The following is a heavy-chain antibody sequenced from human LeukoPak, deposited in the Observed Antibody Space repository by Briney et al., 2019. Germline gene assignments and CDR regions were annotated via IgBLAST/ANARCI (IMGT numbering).Heavy chain of an antibody. CDR3: ARSGMVVAATGYFDY. D-gene: IGHD2-15*01. CDR2: INHSGST. V-gene: IGHV4-34*01. CDR1: GGSFSGYY. Sequence: SETLSLTCAVYGGSFSGYYWSWIRQPPGKGLEWIGEINHSGSTNYNPSLKSRVTISVDTSKNQFSLKLSSVTAADTAVYYCARSGMVVAATGYFDYWGQGTLVTVSS. J-gene: IGHJ4*02.